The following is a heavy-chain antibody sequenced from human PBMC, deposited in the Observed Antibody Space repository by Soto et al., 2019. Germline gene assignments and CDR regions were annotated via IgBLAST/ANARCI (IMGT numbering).Heavy chain of an antibody. D-gene: IGHD6-19*01. V-gene: IGHV1-2*02. CDR2: INPNSGGT. Sequence: ASVKVSCKASGYTFTGYYMHWVRQAPGLGLEWMGWINPNSGGTNYAQKFQGRVTMTRDTSISTAYMELSRLRSEDTAVYYCASYIAVAVRYYGMDVWGQGTAVTVSS. J-gene: IGHJ6*02. CDR3: ASYIAVAVRYYGMDV. CDR1: GYTFTGYY.